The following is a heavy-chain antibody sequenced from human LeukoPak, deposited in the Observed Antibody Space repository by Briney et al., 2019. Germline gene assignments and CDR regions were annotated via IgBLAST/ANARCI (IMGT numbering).Heavy chain of an antibody. V-gene: IGHV4-34*01. J-gene: IGHJ6*02. CDR2: INHSGST. CDR1: GGSFSGYY. Sequence: SETLSLTWAVYGGSFSGYYWSWIRQPPGKGLEWIGEINHSGSTNYNPSLKSRVTISVDTSKNQFSLKLSSVTAADTAVYYCARCDDLYGMDVWGQGTTVTVSS. CDR3: ARCDDLYGMDV. D-gene: IGHD1-1*01.